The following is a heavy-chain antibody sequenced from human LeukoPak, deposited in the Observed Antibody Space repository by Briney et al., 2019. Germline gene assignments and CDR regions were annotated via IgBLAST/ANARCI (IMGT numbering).Heavy chain of an antibody. J-gene: IGHJ3*02. D-gene: IGHD1-26*01. V-gene: IGHV3-11*06. CDR2: ISSSSSYT. CDR1: GFTFSDYY. CDR3: ARAGGSYQDDAFDI. Sequence: PGGSLRLSCAASGFTFSDYYMSWIRQAPGKGLEWVSYISSSSSYTNYADSVKGRFTISRDNAKNSLYLQMNSLRAEDTAVYYYARAGGSYQDDAFDIWGQGTMVTVSS.